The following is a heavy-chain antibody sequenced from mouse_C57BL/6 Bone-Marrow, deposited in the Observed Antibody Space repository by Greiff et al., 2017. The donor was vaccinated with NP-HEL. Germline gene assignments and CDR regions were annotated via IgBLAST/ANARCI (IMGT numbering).Heavy chain of an antibody. CDR3: ARRYYYGSSYGAMDY. CDR2: ISSGGSYT. D-gene: IGHD1-1*01. V-gene: IGHV5-6*01. J-gene: IGHJ4*01. CDR1: GFTFSSYG. Sequence: EVQGVESGGDLVKPGGSLKLSCAASGFTFSSYGMSWVRQTPDKRLAWVATISSGGSYTYYPDSVKGRFTISRDNAKNTLYLQMSSLKSEDTAMYYCARRYYYGSSYGAMDYWGQGTSVTVSS.